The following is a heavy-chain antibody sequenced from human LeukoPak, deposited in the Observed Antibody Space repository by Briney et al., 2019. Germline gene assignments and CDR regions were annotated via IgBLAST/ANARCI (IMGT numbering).Heavy chain of an antibody. D-gene: IGHD1-26*01. CDR2: IGTAGDT. J-gene: IGHJ4*02. CDR3: ARAADSGSYDY. Sequence: GGSLRLSCAASGFTFSSYDMHWVRQATGKGLEWVSAIGTAGDTYYPGSVKGRFTISRENAKNSLYLQTNSLRAGDTAVYYCARAADSGSYDYWGQGTLVTVSS. CDR1: GFTFSSYD. V-gene: IGHV3-13*04.